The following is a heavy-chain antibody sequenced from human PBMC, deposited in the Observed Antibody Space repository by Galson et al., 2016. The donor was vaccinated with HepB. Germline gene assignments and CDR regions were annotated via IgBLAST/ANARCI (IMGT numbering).Heavy chain of an antibody. CDR1: GFSFSNSG. CDR3: GKHGGFDY. J-gene: IGHJ4*02. D-gene: IGHD3-16*01. Sequence: SLRLSCAASGFSFSNSGMSWVRQVPGRGLERVSGITRSGYATHYADFVKGRFTISRDNSKNTLYLYMNNLTAGDTAIYYCGKHGGFDYWGQGALVTVSS. CDR2: ITRSGYAT. V-gene: IGHV3-23*01.